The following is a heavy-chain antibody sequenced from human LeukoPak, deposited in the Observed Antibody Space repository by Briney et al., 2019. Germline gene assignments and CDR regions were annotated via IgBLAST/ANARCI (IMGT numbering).Heavy chain of an antibody. J-gene: IGHJ3*02. Sequence: SETLSLTCAVSGGSISSSNWWSWVRQPPGKGLEWIGEIYHSGSTNCNPSLKSRVTISVDTSKNQFSLKLSSVTAADTAVYYCARVPSSGSYSAFDIWGQGTMVTVSS. V-gene: IGHV4-4*02. CDR2: IYHSGST. CDR1: GGSISSSNW. CDR3: ARVPSSGSYSAFDI. D-gene: IGHD1-26*01.